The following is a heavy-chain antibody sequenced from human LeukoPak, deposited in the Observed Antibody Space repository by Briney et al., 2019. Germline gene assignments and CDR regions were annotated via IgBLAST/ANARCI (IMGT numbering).Heavy chain of an antibody. J-gene: IGHJ4*02. Sequence: ASVKVSCKASGYTFTSYAMNWVRQAPGQGLEWMGWINPNSGGTNYAQKFQGRVTMTRDTSISTAYMELSRLRSDDTAVYYCARDSRPWLVLDYWGQGTLVTVSS. V-gene: IGHV1-2*02. CDR1: GYTFTSYA. D-gene: IGHD6-19*01. CDR3: ARDSRPWLVLDY. CDR2: INPNSGGT.